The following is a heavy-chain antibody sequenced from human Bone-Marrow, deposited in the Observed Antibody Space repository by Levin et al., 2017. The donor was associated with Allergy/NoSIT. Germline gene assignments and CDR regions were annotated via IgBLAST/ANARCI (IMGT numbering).Heavy chain of an antibody. J-gene: IGHJ4*02. D-gene: IGHD3-10*01. Sequence: SGPTLVKPTQTLTLTCTFSGFSLSSNGVGVGWIRQAPGKALEWLALIYWDDDKRYSPSLKSRLNITKDTSKNQVFLTMTNMAPVDTGTYYCAHHKFWFGEFPFDFWGRGSLVTVSS. CDR1: GFSLSSNGVG. CDR3: AHHKFWFGEFPFDF. CDR2: IYWDDDK. V-gene: IGHV2-5*02.